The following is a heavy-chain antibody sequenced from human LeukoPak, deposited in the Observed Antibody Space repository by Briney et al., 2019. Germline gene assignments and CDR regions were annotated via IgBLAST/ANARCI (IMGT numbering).Heavy chain of an antibody. CDR2: IKQDGSEK. CDR1: GFTFSSYW. D-gene: IGHD6-19*01. V-gene: IGHV3-7*03. J-gene: IGHJ4*02. Sequence: GGSLRLSCAASGFTFSSYWMSWVRQAPGKGLEWVANIKQDGSEKCYVDSVKGRFTISRDNAKNSLYLQMNSLRAEDTAVYYCARESKASSGWYRINYFDYWGQGTLVTVSS. CDR3: ARESKASSGWYRINYFDY.